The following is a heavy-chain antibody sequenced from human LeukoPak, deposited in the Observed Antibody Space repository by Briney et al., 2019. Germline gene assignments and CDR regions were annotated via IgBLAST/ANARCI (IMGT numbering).Heavy chain of an antibody. J-gene: IGHJ4*02. Sequence: SLRLSCAASGFTFDDYAMHWVRQAPGKGLEWVSGISWNSGSIGYADSVKGRFTISRDNAKNSLYLQMNSLRAEDTALYYCAKALYYDSSGYYPFDYWGQGTLVTVSS. CDR2: ISWNSGSI. CDR1: GFTFDDYA. V-gene: IGHV3-9*01. CDR3: AKALYYDSSGYYPFDY. D-gene: IGHD3-22*01.